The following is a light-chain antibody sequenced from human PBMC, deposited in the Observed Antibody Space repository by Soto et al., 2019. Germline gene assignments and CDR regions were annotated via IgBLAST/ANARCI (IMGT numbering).Light chain of an antibody. CDR2: DAS. V-gene: IGKV3-15*01. CDR3: QQYHTWPVT. CDR1: ESVSRN. J-gene: IGKJ4*01. Sequence: EVVMTQSPATLSVSPGERATLSCRASESVSRNLAWYQQKPGQAPRLLIYDASTRATGIPDRFSGGGSGTEFTLTISSLQSEDCATYYCQQYHTWPVTFGGGTKVGIK.